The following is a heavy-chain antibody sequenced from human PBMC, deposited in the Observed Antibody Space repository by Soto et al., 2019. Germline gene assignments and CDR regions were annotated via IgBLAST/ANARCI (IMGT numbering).Heavy chain of an antibody. Sequence: SVKVSCKASGGTFSSYAISWVRQAPVQGLEWMGWIIPIVGTANYAQKFQGRVTITADESTSTAYMELSSLRSEDTAVYYCAALRIYITGTTTHYYYGMDVWGQGTTVTFSS. D-gene: IGHD1-7*01. CDR1: GGTFSSYA. CDR3: AALRIYITGTTTHYYYGMDV. CDR2: IIPIVGTA. J-gene: IGHJ6*02. V-gene: IGHV1-69*13.